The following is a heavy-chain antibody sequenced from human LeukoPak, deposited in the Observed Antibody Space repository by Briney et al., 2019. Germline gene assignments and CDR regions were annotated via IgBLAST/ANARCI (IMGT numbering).Heavy chain of an antibody. D-gene: IGHD4-17*01. V-gene: IGHV4-59*08. J-gene: IGHJ4*02. Sequence: PSETLSLTCTVSGGSISSYYWSWIRQPPGKGLEWIGYIYYSGSTNYNPSLKSRVTISVDTSKNQFSLKLSSVTAADTAVYYRARQGYGDYDYWGQGTLVTVSS. CDR1: GGSISSYY. CDR3: ARQGYGDYDY. CDR2: IYYSGST.